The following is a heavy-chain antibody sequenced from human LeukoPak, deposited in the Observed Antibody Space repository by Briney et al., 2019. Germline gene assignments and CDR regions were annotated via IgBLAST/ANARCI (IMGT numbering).Heavy chain of an antibody. CDR2: ISYDGSNK. J-gene: IGHJ4*02. V-gene: IGHV3-30-3*01. D-gene: IGHD2-2*01. CDR1: GFTFSNYA. Sequence: PGRSLRLSCAASGFTFSNYAMHWVRQAPGKGLEWVAVISYDGSNKYYADSVKGRFTISRDNSKNTLYLQMNSLRPEDTAAYYGVPAAIGEPVDNYWGQGTLVTVSS. CDR3: VPAAIGEPVDNY.